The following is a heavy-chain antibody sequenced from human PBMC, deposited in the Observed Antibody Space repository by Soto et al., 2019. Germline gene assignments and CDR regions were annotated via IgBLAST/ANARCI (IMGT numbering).Heavy chain of an antibody. CDR2: INHSGST. D-gene: IGHD3-9*01. V-gene: IGHV4-34*01. J-gene: IGHJ4*02. CDR1: GGSFSGYY. Sequence: QVQLQQWGAGLLKPSETLSLTCAVYGGSFSGYYWSWFRQPPGKGLEWIGEINHSGSTNYNPSRKSRVTISVDTSKNQCSLKLSSVTAADTAVYYCARVRPRYYDILTGYYGWYYFDYWGQGTLVTVSS. CDR3: ARVRPRYYDILTGYYGWYYFDY.